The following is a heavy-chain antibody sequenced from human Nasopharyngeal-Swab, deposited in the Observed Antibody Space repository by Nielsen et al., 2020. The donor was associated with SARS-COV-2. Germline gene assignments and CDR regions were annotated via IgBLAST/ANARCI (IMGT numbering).Heavy chain of an antibody. J-gene: IGHJ5*02. D-gene: IGHD3-10*01. V-gene: IGHV3-23*01. Sequence: GASPQISCAASGFTFSSYAMSWIRQAPGKGLEWVSAISGSGGSTYYADSVKGRFTISRDNSKNTLYLQMNSLRAEDTAVYYCAKDGVYGSGSYSWFDPWGQGTLVTVSS. CDR1: GFTFSSYA. CDR2: ISGSGGST. CDR3: AKDGVYGSGSYSWFDP.